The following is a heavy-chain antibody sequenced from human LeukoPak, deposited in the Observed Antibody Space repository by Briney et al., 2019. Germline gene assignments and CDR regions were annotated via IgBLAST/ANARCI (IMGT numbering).Heavy chain of an antibody. CDR3: ARQIASAGTAGFDF. CDR2: IYSTGST. V-gene: IGHV4-4*07. Sequence: SETLSLTCTVSGGSVSSYYWSWIRQPAGKGLEWIGRIYSTGSTNYNPSLKSRVTMSVDTSKNQFSLRLRSVTAADTAVYYCARQIASAGTAGFDFWGQGALVTVSS. J-gene: IGHJ4*02. CDR1: GGSVSSYY. D-gene: IGHD6-13*01.